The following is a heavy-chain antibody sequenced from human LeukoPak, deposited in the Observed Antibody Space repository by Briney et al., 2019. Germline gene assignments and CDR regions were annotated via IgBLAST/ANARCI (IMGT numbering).Heavy chain of an antibody. Sequence: SQTLSLTCTVSGGSISSGGYYWSWIRQPPGKGLEWIGYIYHSGSTYYNPSLKSRVTISVDRSKNQFSLKLSSVTAADTAVYYCARAFISSINAFDIWGQGTMVTVSS. CDR2: IYHSGST. CDR3: ARAFISSINAFDI. J-gene: IGHJ3*02. V-gene: IGHV4-30-2*01. CDR1: GGSISSGGYY. D-gene: IGHD3-3*02.